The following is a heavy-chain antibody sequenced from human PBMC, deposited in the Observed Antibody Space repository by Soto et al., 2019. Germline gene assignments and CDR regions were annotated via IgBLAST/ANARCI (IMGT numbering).Heavy chain of an antibody. D-gene: IGHD6-13*01. CDR2: IYYSGST. V-gene: IGHV4-59*01. Sequence: PSETLSLTRTVSGGSISSYYWSWIRQPPGKGLEWIGYIYYSGSTNYNPSLKSRVTISVDTSKNQFSLKLSSVTAADTAVYYCASSNIAAAGFYYYGMDVWGRGTTVTVSS. CDR1: GGSISSYY. CDR3: ASSNIAAAGFYYYGMDV. J-gene: IGHJ6*02.